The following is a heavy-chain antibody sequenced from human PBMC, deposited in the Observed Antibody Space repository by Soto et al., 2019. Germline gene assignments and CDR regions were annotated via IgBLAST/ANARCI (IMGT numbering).Heavy chain of an antibody. CDR2: IFGSGAPT. V-gene: IGHV3-23*01. Sequence: EVQLLESGGGLVQPGGSLRLSCAASGFTFSHYAMSWVRQAPGKGLQWVSTIFGSGAPTHYADSVKGRFGISRDNSNNIFFLEMNSLKDEDTAVYYCTRAASSWGFAFDLWGQGTRVAVSS. J-gene: IGHJ3*01. CDR1: GFTFSHYA. CDR3: TRAASSWGFAFDL. D-gene: IGHD3-16*01.